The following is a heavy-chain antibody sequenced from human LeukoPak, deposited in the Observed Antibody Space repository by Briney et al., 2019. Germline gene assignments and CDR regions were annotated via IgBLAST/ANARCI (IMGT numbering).Heavy chain of an antibody. V-gene: IGHV3-53*01. J-gene: IGHJ4*02. Sequence: GGSLRLSCAASGLTVSSNSMSWVRQAPGKGLEWVSFIYSGGSTYYADSVKGRFTISRDNSKNTLYLQLDSLRAEDTAVYYCARERNLEWWGQGTLITVSS. D-gene: IGHD3-3*01. CDR2: IYSGGST. CDR1: GLTVSSNS. CDR3: ARERNLEW.